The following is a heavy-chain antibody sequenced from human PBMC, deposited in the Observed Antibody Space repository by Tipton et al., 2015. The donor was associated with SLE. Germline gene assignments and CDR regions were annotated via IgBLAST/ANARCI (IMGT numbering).Heavy chain of an antibody. V-gene: IGHV3-48*03. CDR2: ISSSGSTI. D-gene: IGHD3-3*01. CDR1: GFTFSSYE. J-gene: IGHJ4*02. Sequence: SLRLSCAASGFTFSSYEMNWVRQAPGKGLEWVSYISSSGSTIYYADSVKGRFTISRDNAKNSLYLQMNSLRAEDTAVYYCARGPDYDFWSGYYSYFDYWGQGTLVTVSS. CDR3: ARGPDYDFWSGYYSYFDY.